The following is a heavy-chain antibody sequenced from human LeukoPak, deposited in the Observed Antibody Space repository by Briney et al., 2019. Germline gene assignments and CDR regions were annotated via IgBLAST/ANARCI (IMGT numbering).Heavy chain of an antibody. J-gene: IGHJ4*02. Sequence: GGSLRLSCAASGFTFSSYAMSWVRQAPGKGLEWVSAISGSGGSTYYADSVKGRFTISRDNSKNTLFLQMNSLRAEDTAVYYCAKDREGLSSGYDLEYFDYWGQGTLVTVSS. V-gene: IGHV3-23*01. CDR3: AKDREGLSSGYDLEYFDY. D-gene: IGHD5-12*01. CDR2: ISGSGGST. CDR1: GFTFSSYA.